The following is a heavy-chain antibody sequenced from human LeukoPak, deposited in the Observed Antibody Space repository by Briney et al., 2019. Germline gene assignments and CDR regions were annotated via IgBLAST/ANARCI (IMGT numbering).Heavy chain of an antibody. CDR2: INHSGST. V-gene: IGHV4-34*01. Sequence: PSETLSLTCAVYGGSFSGYYWSWIRQPPGKGLEWIGEINHSGSTNYNPSLKSRVTISVDTSENQFSLKLSSVTAADTAVYYCARAFTPGYYDSSGYSKSRAVDYWGQGTLVTVSS. CDR1: GGSFSGYY. D-gene: IGHD3-22*01. CDR3: ARAFTPGYYDSSGYSKSRAVDY. J-gene: IGHJ4*02.